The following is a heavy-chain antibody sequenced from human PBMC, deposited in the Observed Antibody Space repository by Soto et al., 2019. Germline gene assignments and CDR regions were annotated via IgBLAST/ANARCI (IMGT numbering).Heavy chain of an antibody. Sequence: PSETLSLTCAVYGGSFSGYSWNWIRQPPGKGLEWIGEINHSGSTNYNPSLKSRVTISLDTSKNQFSLKVTSLTAADTAVYYCASRDPGTSVDYWGQGTLVTVSS. D-gene: IGHD1-7*01. CDR1: GGSFSGYS. CDR2: INHSGST. CDR3: ASRDPGTSVDY. V-gene: IGHV4-34*01. J-gene: IGHJ4*02.